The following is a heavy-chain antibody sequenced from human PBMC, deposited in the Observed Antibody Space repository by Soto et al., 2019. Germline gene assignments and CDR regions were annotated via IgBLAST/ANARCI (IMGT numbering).Heavy chain of an antibody. CDR2: IYYSGST. V-gene: IGHV4-39*01. CDR1: GGSLSSSSYY. CDR3: ARQFSEDYYYSYGMDV. J-gene: IGHJ6*02. Sequence: SETLSLTCTVSGGSLSSSSYYWGWIRQPPGKGLEWIGSIYYSGSTYYNPSLKSRVTISVDTSKNQFSLKLSSVTAADTAVYYCARQFSEDYYYSYGMDVWGQGTTVTVSS. D-gene: IGHD6-25*01.